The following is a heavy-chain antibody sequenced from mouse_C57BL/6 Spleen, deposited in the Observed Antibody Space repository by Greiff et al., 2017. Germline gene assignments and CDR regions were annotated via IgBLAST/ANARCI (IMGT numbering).Heavy chain of an antibody. Sequence: VHVKQSGAELVRPGASVKLSCPASGFNIKDYYMHWVKPRPEQGLEWIGRLDPEDGAPEYAPKFPGKATMTAATSSHTAYLQLISLTSEDTAVYYCTRYYDGSSYGGGYYAMDYWGQGTSVTVSS. V-gene: IGHV14-1*01. D-gene: IGHD1-1*01. CDR2: LDPEDGAP. CDR3: TRYYDGSSYGGGYYAMDY. CDR1: GFNIKDYY. J-gene: IGHJ4*01.